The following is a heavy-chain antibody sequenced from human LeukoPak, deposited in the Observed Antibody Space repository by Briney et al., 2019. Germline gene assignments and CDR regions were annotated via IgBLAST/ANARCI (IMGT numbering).Heavy chain of an antibody. J-gene: IGHJ4*02. V-gene: IGHV3-7*01. Sequence: GGSLRLSCAASGFTFSSYWMSWIRQAPGKGLEWVANIKQDGSEKYYVDSVKGRFTISRDNAKNSLYLQMNSLRAEDTAVYYCARGPYYDSSGYSPSPYYFDYWGQGTLVTVSS. CDR3: ARGPYYDSSGYSPSPYYFDY. CDR1: GFTFSSYW. D-gene: IGHD3-22*01. CDR2: IKQDGSEK.